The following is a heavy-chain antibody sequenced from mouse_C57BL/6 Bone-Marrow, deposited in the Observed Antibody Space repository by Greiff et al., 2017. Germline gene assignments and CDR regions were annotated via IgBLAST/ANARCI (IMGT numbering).Heavy chain of an antibody. J-gene: IGHJ4*01. Sequence: QVQLQQSGAELVRPGTSVKVSCKASGYAFTNYLIEWVKQRPGQGLEWIGVINPGSGGTNYNEKFKGKATLTADKSSSTAYMQLSSLTSEDSAVDFCARREGYYAMDYWGQGTSVTVSS. V-gene: IGHV1-54*01. CDR1: GYAFTNYL. CDR2: INPGSGGT. CDR3: ARREGYYAMDY.